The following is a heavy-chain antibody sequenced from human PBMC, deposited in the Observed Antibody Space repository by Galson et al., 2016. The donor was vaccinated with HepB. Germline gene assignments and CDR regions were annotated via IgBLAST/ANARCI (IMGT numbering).Heavy chain of an antibody. D-gene: IGHD6-13*01. J-gene: IGHJ4*02. V-gene: IGHV1-18*01. Sequence: SVKVSCKASGYTFTSYVLSWVRQAPGQGLEWMGWINTSKGTTHYQQKFQDRVTLTIDTSTSTAYMDLRSLRSDDTAVYYCATRPAAGSPYYFDYWGQGTLVTVSS. CDR3: ATRPAAGSPYYFDY. CDR1: GYTFTSYV. CDR2: INTSKGTT.